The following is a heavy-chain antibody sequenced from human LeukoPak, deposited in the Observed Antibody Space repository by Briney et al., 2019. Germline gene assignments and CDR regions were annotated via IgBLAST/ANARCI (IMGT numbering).Heavy chain of an antibody. J-gene: IGHJ3*02. V-gene: IGHV1-46*01. D-gene: IGHD3-22*01. Sequence: ASLKVSCKASGYTFTTYYIHCVRQAPGQGHEWMVIIIPSGGSTSYAQKFKVRATMTRDTSTSTVYMELSSLRSEDTAVYYCTRTYYYDSSGYYYGRDAFVIWGERTIVSVSS. CDR1: GYTFTTYY. CDR2: IIPSGGST. CDR3: TRTYYYDSSGYYYGRDAFVI.